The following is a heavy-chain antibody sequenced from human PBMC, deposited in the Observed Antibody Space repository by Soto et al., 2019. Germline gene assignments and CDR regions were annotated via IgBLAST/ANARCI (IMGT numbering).Heavy chain of an antibody. V-gene: IGHV4-31*11. Sequence: PSGTLSLTCAVSGGSISSGGYYWSWIRQHPGKGLEWIGYIYYSGSTYYNPSLKSRVTVSVDTSKNQFSLKLSSVTAADTAVYYCARDRRNYGMDVWGQGTTVTVSS. J-gene: IGHJ6*02. CDR1: GGSISSGGYY. CDR3: ARDRRNYGMDV. CDR2: IYYSGST.